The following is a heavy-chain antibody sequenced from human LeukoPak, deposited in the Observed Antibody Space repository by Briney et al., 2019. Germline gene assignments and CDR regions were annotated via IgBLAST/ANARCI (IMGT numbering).Heavy chain of an antibody. V-gene: IGHV3-30*18. D-gene: IGHD6-13*01. CDR2: ISYDGSNK. J-gene: IGHJ4*02. CDR3: AKVGAAAGRTPDY. CDR1: GFTFSSYG. Sequence: PGGSLRLSCAASGFTFSSYGMHWVRQAPGKGLEWVAVISYDGSNKYYADSVKGRFTISRDNSKNTLYLQMNSLRAEDTALYYCAKVGAAAGRTPDYWGQGTLVTVSS.